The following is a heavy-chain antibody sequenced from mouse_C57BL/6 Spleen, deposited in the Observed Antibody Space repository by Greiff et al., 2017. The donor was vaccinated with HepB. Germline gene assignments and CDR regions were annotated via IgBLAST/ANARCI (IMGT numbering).Heavy chain of an antibody. CDR2: IDPNSGGT. CDR1: GYTFTSYW. J-gene: IGHJ4*01. CDR3: ERRITTCRYAIDY. D-gene: IGHD1-1*01. V-gene: IGHV1-72*01. Sequence: QVQLKQPGAELVKPGASVKLSCKASGYTFTSYWMHWVKQRPGRGLEWIGRIDPNSGGTKYNEKFKSKATLTVDKPSSTAYMQLSSLTSEDSAVYYCERRITTCRYAIDYGGQGTSVTVSS.